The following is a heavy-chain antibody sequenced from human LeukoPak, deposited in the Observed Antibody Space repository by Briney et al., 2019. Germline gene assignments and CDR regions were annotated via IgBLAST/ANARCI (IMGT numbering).Heavy chain of an antibody. J-gene: IGHJ4*01. CDR1: GFSFRSYA. CDR2: IANDGRDK. CDR3: AKDSKITSADYYFDY. D-gene: IGHD6-13*01. Sequence: PGGSLRLSCAASGFSFRSYAMHWVRQAPGKGLEWVTVIANDGRDKKYADSVRGRFTISRDNSKNTVYLQMDSLRVEDMAVYYCAKDSKITSADYYFDYWGLEPWSPSPQ. V-gene: IGHV3-30*04.